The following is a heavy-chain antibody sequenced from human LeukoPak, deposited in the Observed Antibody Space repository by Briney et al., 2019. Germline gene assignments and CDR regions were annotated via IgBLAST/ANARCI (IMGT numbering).Heavy chain of an antibody. CDR1: GGSISSYY. CDR3: AREPPRRGYCSSTSCYIWNWFDP. J-gene: IGHJ5*02. D-gene: IGHD2-2*02. V-gene: IGHV4-4*07. CDR2: IYTSGST. Sequence: SETLSLTCTVSGGSISSYYWSWIRQPAGKGLEWIGRIYTSGSTNYNPSLKSRVTMSVDTSKNQFSLKLSSVTAADTAVYYCAREPPRRGYCSSTSCYIWNWFDPWGQGTLVTVSS.